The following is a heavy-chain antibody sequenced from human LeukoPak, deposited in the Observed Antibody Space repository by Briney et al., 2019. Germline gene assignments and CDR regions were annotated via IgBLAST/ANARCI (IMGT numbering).Heavy chain of an antibody. Sequence: SETLSLTCAVYGGSFSGYYWSWIRQPPGKGLEWIGEINYSGSTNYNPSLKSRVTISVDTSKNQFSLKLSSVTAADTAVYYCARTYSSNWYEGNWFDPWGQGTPVTVSS. J-gene: IGHJ5*02. CDR2: INYSGST. CDR3: ARTYSSNWYEGNWFDP. V-gene: IGHV4-34*01. CDR1: GGSFSGYY. D-gene: IGHD6-13*01.